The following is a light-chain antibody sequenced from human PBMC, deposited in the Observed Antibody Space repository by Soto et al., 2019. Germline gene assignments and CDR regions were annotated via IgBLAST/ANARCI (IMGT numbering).Light chain of an antibody. Sequence: QSVLTQPPSASGTPGQRVTISCSGSSSNIGTSNVAWYQQLPGTAPKLLIVSDNQRPSGVPERFSGSKSDTSASLAISGLQSEDEADYSCAAWDDSLNGWVFGGGTKLTVL. CDR3: AAWDDSLNGWV. CDR1: SSNIGTSN. CDR2: SDN. V-gene: IGLV1-44*01. J-gene: IGLJ2*01.